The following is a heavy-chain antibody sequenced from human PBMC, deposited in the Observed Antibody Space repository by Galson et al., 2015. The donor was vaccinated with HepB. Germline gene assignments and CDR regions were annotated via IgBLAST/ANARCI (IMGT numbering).Heavy chain of an antibody. V-gene: IGHV3-11*03. Sequence: SLRLSCAASGFAFSDYYRSWIRQAPGKGLEWVSYISSSSSYTNYADSVKGRFTISRDNSKKSLYLQMNSLRAEDTAVYYCARYISGSGIFSAFDIWGQGTMVTVSS. CDR2: ISSSSSYT. J-gene: IGHJ3*02. D-gene: IGHD3-10*01. CDR3: ARYISGSGIFSAFDI. CDR1: GFAFSDYY.